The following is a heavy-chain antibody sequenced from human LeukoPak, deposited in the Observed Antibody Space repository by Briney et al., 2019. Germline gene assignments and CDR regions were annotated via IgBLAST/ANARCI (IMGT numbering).Heavy chain of an antibody. J-gene: IGHJ2*01. Sequence: SETLSLTCAVYGGSLSGYYWSWIRQPPGKGLEWIGEINHSGSTNYNPSLKSRVTISVDTSKNQFSLKLSSVTAADTAVYYCARDKGLAAAGHWYFDLWGRGTLVTVSS. CDR3: ARDKGLAAAGHWYFDL. CDR1: GGSLSGYY. CDR2: INHSGST. V-gene: IGHV4-34*01. D-gene: IGHD6-13*01.